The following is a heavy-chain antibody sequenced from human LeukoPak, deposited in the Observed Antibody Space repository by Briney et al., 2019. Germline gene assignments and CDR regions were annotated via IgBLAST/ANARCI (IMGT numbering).Heavy chain of an antibody. V-gene: IGHV3-23*01. CDR1: GFTFINYV. Sequence: PGGPLRISCAASGFTFINYVMSWVRQSPPKGLHRVSSISGGGGTTYYTDSVKGRFAISRDNSKDTLYLQLNSLTAEDTAVYYCAKDHSSGWYRMGDYWGQGTLVTVSS. CDR3: AKDHSSGWYRMGDY. J-gene: IGHJ4*02. D-gene: IGHD6-19*01. CDR2: ISGGGGTT.